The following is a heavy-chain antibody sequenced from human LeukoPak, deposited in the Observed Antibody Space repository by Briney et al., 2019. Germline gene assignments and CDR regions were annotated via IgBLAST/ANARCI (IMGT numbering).Heavy chain of an antibody. J-gene: IGHJ4*02. V-gene: IGHV3-49*04. Sequence: GGSLRLSCTASGFTFGDYAISWVRQAPGKGLEWVGFIRSKAYGGTTEYAASVKGRFTISRDDSKSIAYLQMNSLETEDTAVYYCSGSSGWYVPPNFDYWGQGTLVTVSS. D-gene: IGHD6-19*01. CDR3: SGSSGWYVPPNFDY. CDR1: GFTFGDYA. CDR2: IRSKAYGGTT.